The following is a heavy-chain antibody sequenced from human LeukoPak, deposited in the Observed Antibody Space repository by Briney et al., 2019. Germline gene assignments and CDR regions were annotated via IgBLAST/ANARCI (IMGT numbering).Heavy chain of an antibody. V-gene: IGHV1-8*02. Sequence: ASVKVSCKASGYTFTSYDINWVRQATGQGLEWMGWMNPNSGNIGYAQKFQGRVTMTRNTSISTAYMELSSLRSEDTAVYYCARVGRQWLRFRHNWFDPWGQGTLVTVSS. CDR1: GYTFTSYD. CDR3: ARVGRQWLRFRHNWFDP. D-gene: IGHD5-12*01. CDR2: MNPNSGNI. J-gene: IGHJ5*02.